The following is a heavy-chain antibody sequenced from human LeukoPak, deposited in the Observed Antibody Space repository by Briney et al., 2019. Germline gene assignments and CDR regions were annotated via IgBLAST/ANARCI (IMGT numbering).Heavy chain of an antibody. J-gene: IGHJ6*02. Sequence: PSETLSLTCTVSGGSITSYYWSWIRQPPGKGLEWIGYIYYSGSTNYNPSLKSRVTISVDTSKNQFSLKLSSVTAADTAVYYCARDPGLRRYGMDVWGQGTTVTVSS. CDR2: IYYSGST. D-gene: IGHD4-17*01. V-gene: IGHV4-59*01. CDR1: GGSITSYY. CDR3: ARDPGLRRYGMDV.